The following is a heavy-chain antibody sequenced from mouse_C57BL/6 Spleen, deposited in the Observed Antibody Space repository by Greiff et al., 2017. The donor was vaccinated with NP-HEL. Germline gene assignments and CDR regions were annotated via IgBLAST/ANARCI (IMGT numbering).Heavy chain of an antibody. J-gene: IGHJ1*03. CDR3: ARTYYSSYWYFDV. CDR2: ISSGSSTI. Sequence: DVKLVESGGGLVKPGGSLKLSCAASGFTFSDYGMHWVRQAPEKGLEWVAYISSGSSTIYYADTVKGRFTISRDNAKNTLFLQMTSLRSEYTAMYYCARTYYSSYWYFDVWGTGTTVTVSS. CDR1: GFTFSDYG. V-gene: IGHV5-17*01. D-gene: IGHD2-12*01.